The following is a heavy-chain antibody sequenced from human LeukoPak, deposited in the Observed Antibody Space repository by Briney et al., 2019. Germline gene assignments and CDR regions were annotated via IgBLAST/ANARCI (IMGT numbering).Heavy chain of an antibody. CDR3: AKDLSLATIAYDY. Sequence: GGSLRLSCAASGFTFSSYAMNWVRQAPGKGLEWVSAISSSGGSTYYADSVKGRFTISRDNSKNTLYLQMNSLRAEDTAVYYCAKDLSLATIAYDYWGQGTLVTVSS. V-gene: IGHV3-23*01. CDR1: GFTFSSYA. CDR2: ISSSGGST. D-gene: IGHD5-12*01. J-gene: IGHJ4*02.